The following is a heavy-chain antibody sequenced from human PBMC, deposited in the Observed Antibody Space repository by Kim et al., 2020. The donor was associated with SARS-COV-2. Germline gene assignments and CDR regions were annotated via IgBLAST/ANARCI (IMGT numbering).Heavy chain of an antibody. CDR3: AREGHQLNYYYGSGSYRIIDY. D-gene: IGHD3-10*01. Sequence: SETLSLTCTVSGGSISSGGYYWSWIRQHPGKGLEWIGYIYYSGSTYYNPSLKSRVTISVDTSKNQFSLKLSSVAAADTAVYYCAREGHQLNYYYGSGSYRIIDYWGQGTLVTVSS. CDR2: IYYSGST. V-gene: IGHV4-31*03. CDR1: GGSISSGGYY. J-gene: IGHJ4*02.